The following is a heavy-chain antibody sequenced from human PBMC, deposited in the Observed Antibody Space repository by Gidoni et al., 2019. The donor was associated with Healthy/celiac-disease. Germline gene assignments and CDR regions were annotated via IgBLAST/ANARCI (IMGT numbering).Heavy chain of an antibody. CDR2: ISSSSSYI. CDR3: ARDGHWVQQYYMDV. V-gene: IGHV3-21*01. J-gene: IGHJ6*03. CDR1: GFTFSSYS. D-gene: IGHD3-16*01. Sequence: EVQLVESGGGLVKPGGSLRPSCAASGFTFSSYSMNWVRQAPGKGLEWVSSISSSSSYIYYADSVKGRFTISRDNAKNSLYLQMNSLRAEDTAVYYCARDGHWVQQYYMDVWGKGTTVTVSS.